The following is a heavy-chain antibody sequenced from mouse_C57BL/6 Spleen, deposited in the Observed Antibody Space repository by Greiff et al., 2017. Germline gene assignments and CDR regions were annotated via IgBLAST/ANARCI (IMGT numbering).Heavy chain of an antibody. CDR3: AREDPCITTYAMDY. CDR1: GYTFTDYA. Sequence: QVQLQQSGPELVRPGVSVKISCKGSGYTFTDYAMHWVKQSHAKSLEWIGVISTYYGDASYNQKFKAKATMTVDKSSSTAYMELARLTSEDSAVYYCAREDPCITTYAMDYCGQGTSVTVSS. CDR2: ISTYYGDA. V-gene: IGHV1-67*01. J-gene: IGHJ4*01. D-gene: IGHD1-1*01.